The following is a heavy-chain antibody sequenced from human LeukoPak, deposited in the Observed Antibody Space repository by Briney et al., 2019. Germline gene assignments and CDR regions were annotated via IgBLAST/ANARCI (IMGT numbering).Heavy chain of an antibody. CDR2: ISNTGGST. V-gene: IGHV3-23*01. CDR1: GFTFSTYA. J-gene: IGHJ4*02. D-gene: IGHD6-25*01. Sequence: GGSLRLSCAASGFTFSTYAMSWVRQAPGKGLEWVSSISNTGGSTHYADSVNGRFTISRNNSKDTLYLQMNSLRAEDTAVYYCARPSRGSVDYWGQGTLVTVSS. CDR3: ARPSRGSVDY.